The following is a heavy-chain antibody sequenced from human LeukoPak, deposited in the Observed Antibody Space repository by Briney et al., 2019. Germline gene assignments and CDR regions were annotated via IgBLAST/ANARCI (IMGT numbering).Heavy chain of an antibody. Sequence: SETLSLTCTVSGGSISSYYWSWIRQPPGKGLEWIGYIYYSGSTNYNPSLKSRVTISVDTSKNQFSLKLSSVTAADTAVYYCARETRSGGSLLRGNWFDPWGQGTLVTVSS. CDR1: GGSISSYY. D-gene: IGHD2-15*01. J-gene: IGHJ5*02. V-gene: IGHV4-59*12. CDR3: ARETRSGGSLLRGNWFDP. CDR2: IYYSGST.